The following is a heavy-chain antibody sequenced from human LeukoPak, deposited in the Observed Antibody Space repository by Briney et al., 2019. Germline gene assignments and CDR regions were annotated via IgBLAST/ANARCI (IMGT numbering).Heavy chain of an antibody. CDR3: ARVGWVLRYAFDI. Sequence: PGGSLRLSCEASGFSLSSYEMNWVRQAPGKGLEWVSHISSRGSTIYYADSVKGRFTIPRDNAKNSLYLQMNSLRAEDTAVYYCARVGWVLRYAFDIWGQGTMVTVSS. D-gene: IGHD3-16*01. J-gene: IGHJ3*02. CDR2: ISSRGSTI. V-gene: IGHV3-48*03. CDR1: GFSLSSYE.